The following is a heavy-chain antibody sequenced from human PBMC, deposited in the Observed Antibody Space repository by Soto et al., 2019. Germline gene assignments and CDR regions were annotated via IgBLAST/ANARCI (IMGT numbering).Heavy chain of an antibody. V-gene: IGHV4-4*02. D-gene: IGHD3-3*02. CDR2: IYHTGTT. Sequence: SETLSLTCGVSGGSISPINWWSWVRQTPGKGLEWIGEIYHTGTTDYNPSLKSRVTISIDKSKNQFFLNLTSVTAAATALYYCARAWSIHSKTWFDPWGQGTWVTVST. CDR3: ARAWSIHSKTWFDP. J-gene: IGHJ5*02. CDR1: GGSISPINW.